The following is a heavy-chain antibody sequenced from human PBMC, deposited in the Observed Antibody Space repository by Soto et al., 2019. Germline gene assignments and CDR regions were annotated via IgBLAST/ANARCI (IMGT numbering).Heavy chain of an antibody. J-gene: IGHJ5*02. CDR3: ARDIVTGIAAAGYPWVDR. V-gene: IGHV1-69*08. Sequence: QVQLVQSGAEVKKPGSSVKVSCKASGGTFSSYTISWVRQAPGQGLEWMGRIIPILGIANYAQKFQGRVTFTADKSASTADRELGSLRSEGAVVYSCARDIVTGIAAAGYPWVDRWGKGTLVTDSS. CDR2: IIPILGIA. CDR1: GGTFSSYT. D-gene: IGHD6-13*01.